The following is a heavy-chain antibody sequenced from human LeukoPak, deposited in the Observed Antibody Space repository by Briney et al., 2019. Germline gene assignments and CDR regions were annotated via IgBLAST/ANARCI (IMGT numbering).Heavy chain of an antibody. V-gene: IGHV1-18*01. J-gene: IGHJ4*02. CDR1: GYTFTSYG. Sequence: ASVKVSCKASGYTFTSYGISWVRQAPGQGLEWMGWISAYNGNTNYAQKLQGRVTMNTDTSTSTASMELRSLRSDDTAVYYCATLAGSSWYFYFDYWGQGTLVTVSS. CDR3: ATLAGSSWYFYFDY. CDR2: ISAYNGNT. D-gene: IGHD6-13*01.